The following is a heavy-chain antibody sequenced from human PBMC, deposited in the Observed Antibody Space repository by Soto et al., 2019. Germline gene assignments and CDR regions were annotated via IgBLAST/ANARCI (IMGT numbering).Heavy chain of an antibody. Sequence: EVQLVESGGGLVQPGGSLKLSCAASGFTFSGSAMRWVRQASGKGLEWVGGIRSQVNDYATAYAASVKGRFTISRDDSENTAYRQINSLTIGATAVYYITRPGPLPTVNTYASDLWGQGTMATVSS. CDR3: TRPGPLPTVNTYASDL. D-gene: IGHD4-17*01. CDR2: IRSQVNDYAT. V-gene: IGHV3-73*02. CDR1: GFTFSGSA. J-gene: IGHJ3*01.